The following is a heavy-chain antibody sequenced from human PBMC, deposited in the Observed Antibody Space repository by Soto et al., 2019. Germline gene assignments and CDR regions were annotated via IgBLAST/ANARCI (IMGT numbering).Heavy chain of an antibody. CDR3: AGTMITFGGVIVRRFDY. D-gene: IGHD3-16*02. V-gene: IGHV4-59*01. Sequence: SETLSLTCTVSGGSISSYYWSWIRQPPGKGLEWIGYIYYSGSTNYNPSLKSRVTISVDTSKNQFSLKLSSVTAADTAVYYCAGTMITFGGVIVRRFDYWGQGTLVTVSS. J-gene: IGHJ4*02. CDR2: IYYSGST. CDR1: GGSISSYY.